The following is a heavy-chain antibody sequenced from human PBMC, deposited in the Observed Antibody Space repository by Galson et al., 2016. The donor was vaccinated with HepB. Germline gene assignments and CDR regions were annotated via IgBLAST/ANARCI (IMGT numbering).Heavy chain of an antibody. CDR2: INHSGGT. Sequence: SETLSLTCGVYSRSFSGYYRIWIRQPPGRGLEWIGEINHSGGTNYNPSLKSRVTISADTFKNQFSLHLSYVTAADTAVYYCARPGREWQGDFQHWGQGTLVFVSS. J-gene: IGHJ1*01. D-gene: IGHD3-3*01. V-gene: IGHV4-34*01. CDR3: ARPGREWQGDFQH. CDR1: SRSFSGYY.